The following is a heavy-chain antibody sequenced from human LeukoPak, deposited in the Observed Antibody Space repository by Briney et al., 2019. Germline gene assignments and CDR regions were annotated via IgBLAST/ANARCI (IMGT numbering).Heavy chain of an antibody. Sequence: PSETLSLTCAVYGGSFSGYYWSWIRQPPGKGLEWIGEINHSGSTNYNPSLKSRITISVDTSKNQFSLKLSSVTAADTAVYYCARKRRGVPNFDYWGQGTLVTVSS. V-gene: IGHV4-34*01. CDR3: ARKRRGVPNFDY. CDR2: INHSGST. J-gene: IGHJ4*02. CDR1: GGSFSGYY. D-gene: IGHD1-1*01.